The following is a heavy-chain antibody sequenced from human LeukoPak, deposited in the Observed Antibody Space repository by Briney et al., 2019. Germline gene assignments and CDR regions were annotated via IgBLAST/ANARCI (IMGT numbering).Heavy chain of an antibody. D-gene: IGHD3-16*01. J-gene: IGHJ2*01. CDR1: RASMSNFF. CDR3: ARDLTGPSNWYFDL. Sequence: PSETLSLTCTVSRASMSNFFWSWIRQPPGKGLEWIGYIYYSGSTNYNPSLKSRVTISVDTSKNQFSLKLSSVTAADTAVYYCARDLTGPSNWYFDLWGRGTLVTVSS. CDR2: IYYSGST. V-gene: IGHV4-59*01.